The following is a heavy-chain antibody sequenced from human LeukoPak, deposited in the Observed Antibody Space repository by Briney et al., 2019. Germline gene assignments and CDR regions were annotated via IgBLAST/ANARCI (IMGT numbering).Heavy chain of an antibody. Sequence: PGGSLRLSCAASGFTFSSYAMSWVRQAPGKGLEWVSAISGSGGSTYYADSVKGRFTISRDNSKNTLYLQMNSLRAEDTAVYYCARGRGIVGATPALDAFDIWGQGTMVTVSS. V-gene: IGHV3-23*01. D-gene: IGHD1-26*01. CDR1: GFTFSSYA. CDR2: ISGSGGST. J-gene: IGHJ3*02. CDR3: ARGRGIVGATPALDAFDI.